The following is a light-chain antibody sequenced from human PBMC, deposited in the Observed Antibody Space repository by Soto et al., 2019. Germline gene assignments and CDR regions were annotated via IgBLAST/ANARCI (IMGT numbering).Light chain of an antibody. CDR2: EVT. CDR3: SSYAGSNNFVV. J-gene: IGLJ2*01. V-gene: IGLV2-8*01. Sequence: QSALTQPPSASGSLGQSVTFSCPESSIDIGTYNYVSWYHQFPGKAPKLRIYEVTKRPSGVPDRFSGSKSGNTASLTVSGLQADDEADYYCSSYAGSNNFVVFGGGTKLTVL. CDR1: SIDIGTYNY.